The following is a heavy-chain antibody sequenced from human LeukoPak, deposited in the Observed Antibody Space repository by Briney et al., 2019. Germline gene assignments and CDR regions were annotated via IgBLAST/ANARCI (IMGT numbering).Heavy chain of an antibody. D-gene: IGHD2-2*01. CDR3: ARGYQLLWGGWFDP. V-gene: IGHV4-34*01. J-gene: IGHJ5*02. CDR2: INHSEST. CDR1: GGSFSGYY. Sequence: SETLSLTCAVYGGSFSGYYWSWIRQPPGKGLEWIGEINHSESTNYNPSLKSRVTKSVDTSKNQFSLKLSSVIAADTAVYYCARGYQLLWGGWFDPWGQGTLVTVSS.